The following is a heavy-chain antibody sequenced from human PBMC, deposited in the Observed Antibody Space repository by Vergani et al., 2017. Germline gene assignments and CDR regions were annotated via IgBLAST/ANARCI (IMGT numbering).Heavy chain of an antibody. CDR3: AKFKSSSWCRTYFDY. J-gene: IGHJ4*02. CDR2: ISGSGGST. V-gene: IGHV3-23*01. Sequence: EVQLLESGGGLVQPGGSLRLTCAASGFTFSSYAMSWVRQAPGKGLEWVSAISGSGGSTYYADSVKGRFTISRDNSKNTLYLQMNSLRAEDTAVYYCAKFKSSSWCRTYFDYWGQGTLVTVSS. CDR1: GFTFSSYA. D-gene: IGHD6-13*01.